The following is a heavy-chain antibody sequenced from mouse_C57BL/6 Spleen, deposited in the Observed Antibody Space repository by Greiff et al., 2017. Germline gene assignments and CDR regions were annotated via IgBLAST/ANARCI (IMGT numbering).Heavy chain of an antibody. J-gene: IGHJ4*01. CDR1: GYTFTSYW. Sequence: QVHVKQPGAELVKPGASVKLSCKASGYTFTSYWMQWVKQRPGQGLEWIGELDPSDRYTNYNQNFKGKATLTVDTSSSTAYMQLSSLTSEDSAVYYCARSGDDYGTGDYAMDYWGQGTSVTVSS. CDR3: ARSGDDYGTGDYAMDY. D-gene: IGHD2-4*01. V-gene: IGHV1-50*01. CDR2: LDPSDRYT.